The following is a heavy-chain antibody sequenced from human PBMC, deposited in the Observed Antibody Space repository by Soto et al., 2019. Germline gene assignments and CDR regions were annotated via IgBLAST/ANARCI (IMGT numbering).Heavy chain of an antibody. CDR1: GDSISSGDYY. V-gene: IGHV4-30-4*01. J-gene: IGHJ4*02. D-gene: IGHD5-12*01. CDR2: IYFNGNT. Sequence: SETLSLTCSVSGDSISSGDYYWTWIRQPPGQGLEWIGNIYFNGNTNYNPSLQSRVIISLETSKNQVSLKLTSLTAAGTAVYYCARELSGYSYGPGEVYWGQGTLVTVSS. CDR3: ARELSGYSYGPGEVY.